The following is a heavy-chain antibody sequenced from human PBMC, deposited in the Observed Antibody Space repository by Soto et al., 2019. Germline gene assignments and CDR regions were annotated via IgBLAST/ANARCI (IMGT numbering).Heavy chain of an antibody. Sequence: QVQLVQSGAAVKKPGSSVKVSCKASGGTFSSYTISWVRQAPGQGLEWMGRIIPILGIANYAQKFQGRVTITADKSTSTAYMELSSLRSEDTAVYYCAREPYCSGGSCYYYYGMDVWGQGTTVTVSS. D-gene: IGHD2-15*01. CDR3: AREPYCSGGSCYYYYGMDV. V-gene: IGHV1-69*08. CDR2: IIPILGIA. CDR1: GGTFSSYT. J-gene: IGHJ6*02.